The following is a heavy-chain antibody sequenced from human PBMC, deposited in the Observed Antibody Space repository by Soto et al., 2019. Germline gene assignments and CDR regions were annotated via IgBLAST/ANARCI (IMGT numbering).Heavy chain of an antibody. CDR1: GFTFSSYA. CDR2: ISYDGSNK. V-gene: IGHV3-30-3*01. J-gene: IGHJ4*02. D-gene: IGHD6-6*01. CDR3: ARDLPSSRALDY. Sequence: QVQLVESGGGVVQPGRSLRLSCAASGFTFSSYAMHWVRQAPGKGLEWVAVISYDGSNKYYADSVKGRFTISRDNSKNTLYLQMNSLRAEDTAVYYCARDLPSSRALDYWGQGTLVTVSS.